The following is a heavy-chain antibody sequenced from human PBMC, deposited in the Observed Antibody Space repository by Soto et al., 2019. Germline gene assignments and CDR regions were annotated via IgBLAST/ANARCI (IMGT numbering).Heavy chain of an antibody. D-gene: IGHD4-17*01. CDR3: ARDLRLDY. J-gene: IGHJ4*02. CDR1: GGSIISYY. Sequence: QVQLQESGPGLVKPSETLSLTCTVSGGSIISYYWSWIRQPPGKGLEWIGYIYYSGSTNYNPSLKSRVTISVYTSKNQFSLKLSSVTAADTAVYYCARDLRLDYWGQGTLVTVSS. V-gene: IGHV4-59*01. CDR2: IYYSGST.